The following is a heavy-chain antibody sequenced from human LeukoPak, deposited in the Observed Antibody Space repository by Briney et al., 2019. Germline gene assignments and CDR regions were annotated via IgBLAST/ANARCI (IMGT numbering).Heavy chain of an antibody. CDR2: IYYSGST. CDR3: ARSRDYGGNRNYFDY. Sequence: SETLSLTCTVSGGSISSYHWSWIWQPPGKGLEWIGYIYYSGSTNYNPSLKSRVTISVDTSKNQFSLKLSSVTAADTAVYYCARSRDYGGNRNYFDYWGQGTLVTVSS. V-gene: IGHV4-59*01. J-gene: IGHJ4*02. D-gene: IGHD4-23*01. CDR1: GGSISSYH.